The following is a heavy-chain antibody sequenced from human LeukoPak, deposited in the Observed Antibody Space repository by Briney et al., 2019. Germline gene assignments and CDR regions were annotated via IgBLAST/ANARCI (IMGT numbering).Heavy chain of an antibody. Sequence: GGSLRLSCAASRFTFSSYVMSRVRQAPGKGLEWVSAISDSGGSTYYADSVKGRFTISRDNSKNTLYLQMNSLRAEDTAVYYCAKRGAEVGATVAPGDYWGQGTLVTVSS. V-gene: IGHV3-23*01. J-gene: IGHJ4*02. CDR3: AKRGAEVGATVAPGDY. D-gene: IGHD1-26*01. CDR2: ISDSGGST. CDR1: RFTFSSYV.